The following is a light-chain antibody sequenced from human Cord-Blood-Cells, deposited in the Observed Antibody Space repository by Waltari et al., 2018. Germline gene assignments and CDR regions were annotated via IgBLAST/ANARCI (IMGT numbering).Light chain of an antibody. CDR2: EGS. CDR3: CSYAGSSAFYV. J-gene: IGLJ1*01. Sequence: QSALTQPVSVSGSPGQSITISCTGTSSDVGSYNLVSWYQQHPGKAPKLMIYEGSKRPSGVSTRFSGSKSGNTASLTISGLQAEDEADYYCCSYAGSSAFYVFGTGTKVTVL. V-gene: IGLV2-23*01. CDR1: SSDVGSYNL.